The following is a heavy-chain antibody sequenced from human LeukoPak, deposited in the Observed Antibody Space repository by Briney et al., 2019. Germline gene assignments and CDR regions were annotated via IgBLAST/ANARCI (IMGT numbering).Heavy chain of an antibody. CDR3: ARDRSEFDY. CDR2: IYYSGST. J-gene: IGHJ4*02. D-gene: IGHD3-3*01. Sequence: PSETLSLTCTVSGGSISSYYWSWIRQPPGKGLEWIGYIYYSGSTNYNPSLESRVTISVDTSKNQSSLKLSSVTAADTAVYYCARDRSEFDYWGQGTLVTVSS. V-gene: IGHV4-59*01. CDR1: GGSISSYY.